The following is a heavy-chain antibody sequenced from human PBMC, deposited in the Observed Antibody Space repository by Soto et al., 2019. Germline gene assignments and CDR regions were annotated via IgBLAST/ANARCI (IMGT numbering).Heavy chain of an antibody. CDR3: ASSPPYCSGGSCYSSLGVY. CDR1: GYTFTSYG. V-gene: IGHV1-18*01. Sequence: GASVKVSCKASGYTFTSYGISWVRQAPGQGLDWMGCISAYNGNTNYAQKLQGRVTMTTDTSTSTAYMELRSLRSDDTAVYYCASSPPYCSGGSCYSSLGVYWGQGTLVTVSS. CDR2: ISAYNGNT. J-gene: IGHJ4*02. D-gene: IGHD2-15*01.